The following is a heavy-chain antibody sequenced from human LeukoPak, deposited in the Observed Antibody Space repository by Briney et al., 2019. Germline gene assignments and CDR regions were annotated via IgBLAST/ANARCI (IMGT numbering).Heavy chain of an antibody. J-gene: IGHJ4*02. Sequence: SETVSLTCAVYGGSFSGYYWSWIRQPPGKGLEWIGEINHSGSTNYNPSLKSRVTISVDTSKNQFSLKLSSVTAADTAVYYCARELSSGFDYWGQGTLVTVSS. CDR1: GGSFSGYY. CDR2: INHSGST. CDR3: ARELSSGFDY. D-gene: IGHD6-19*01. V-gene: IGHV4-34*01.